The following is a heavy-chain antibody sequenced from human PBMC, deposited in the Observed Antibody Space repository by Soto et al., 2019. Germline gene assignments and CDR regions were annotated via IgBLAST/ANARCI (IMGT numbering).Heavy chain of an antibody. V-gene: IGHV3-73*01. CDR1: GFIFSGSA. J-gene: IGHJ6*02. CDR2: IISRANNYAT. Sequence: GGPLRLSCAASGFIFSGSAIHWVRQAPGKGLEWVGRIISRANNYATSSGASVRGRFTFFRDDSKNMAYLQMNTLKTEDTAIYYYSRGQQAAIGDYYYHGLDVWGQGTSLTVSS. D-gene: IGHD6-25*01. CDR3: SRGQQAAIGDYYYHGLDV.